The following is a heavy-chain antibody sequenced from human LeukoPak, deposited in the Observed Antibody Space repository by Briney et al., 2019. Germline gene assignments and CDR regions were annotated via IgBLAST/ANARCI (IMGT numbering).Heavy chain of an antibody. CDR2: IYTSGST. CDR3: ARARRGYSYGQTPFDY. J-gene: IGHJ4*02. D-gene: IGHD5-18*01. Sequence: TSETLSLTCTVSGGSISSYYWSWIRQPAGKGLEWTGRIYTSGSTNYNPSLKSRVTMSVDTSKNQFSLKLSSVTAADTAVYYCARARRGYSYGQTPFDYWGQGTLVTVSS. V-gene: IGHV4-4*07. CDR1: GGSISSYY.